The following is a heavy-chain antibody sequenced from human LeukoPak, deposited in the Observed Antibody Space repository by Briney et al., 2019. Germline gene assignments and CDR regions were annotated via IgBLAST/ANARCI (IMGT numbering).Heavy chain of an antibody. CDR2: IWYDGSNK. CDR3: AKVELLWFGEEAPDYYYYGMDV. CDR1: GFTFSSYG. Sequence: PGGSLRLSCAASGFTFSSYGMHWVRQAPGKGLEWVAVIWYDGSNKYYADSVKGRFTISRDNSKNTLYLQMNSLRAEDTAVYYCAKVELLWFGEEAPDYYYYGMDVWGQGTTVTVSS. V-gene: IGHV3-30*02. D-gene: IGHD3-10*01. J-gene: IGHJ6*02.